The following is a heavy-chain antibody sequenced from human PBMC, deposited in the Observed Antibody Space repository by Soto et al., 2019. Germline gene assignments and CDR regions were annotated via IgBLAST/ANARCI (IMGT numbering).Heavy chain of an antibody. Sequence: QVQLVQSAAEVKKPGASVKVSCKASGYSFTSYGISWVRRAPGQGLEWMGWVSPYNCHTQFAQRFQGRVTMTTDTSTKTGYMELRKLRSDDTAHYYCARDLTIVPATHPRLENYGMDVWGQGTTVIVSS. CDR3: ARDLTIVPATHPRLENYGMDV. V-gene: IGHV1-18*01. J-gene: IGHJ6*02. CDR1: GYSFTSYG. CDR2: VSPYNCHT. D-gene: IGHD2-2*01.